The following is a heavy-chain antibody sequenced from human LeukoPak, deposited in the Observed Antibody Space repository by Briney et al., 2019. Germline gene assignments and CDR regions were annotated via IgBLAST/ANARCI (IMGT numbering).Heavy chain of an antibody. CDR2: MSYDGSKI. CDR1: GLTFCDCA. D-gene: IGHD3-16*01. J-gene: IGHJ4*02. V-gene: IGHV3-30-3*01. Sequence: GGSLRLSCAASGLTFCDCAMHWVRQAPGKGLEWVSVMSYDGSKIYYADSVKGRFTISRDNSKNTLYLQMGSLRAEDTAVYYCARGESYRFDYWGQGTLVTVSS. CDR3: ARGESYRFDY.